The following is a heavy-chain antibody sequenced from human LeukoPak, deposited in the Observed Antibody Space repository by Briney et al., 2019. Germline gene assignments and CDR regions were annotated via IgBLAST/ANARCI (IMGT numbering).Heavy chain of an antibody. J-gene: IGHJ3*02. CDR3: AKDHLPYSSSWYVAFDI. Sequence: GGSLRLSCAASGFTFRSYALSWVRQAPGKGLEWVSGISENGGTTFYADSVKGRFTITRDNSKNTLYVQMNSLRAEDTALYYCAKDHLPYSSSWYVAFDIWGQGTMVTVSS. CDR2: ISENGGTT. D-gene: IGHD6-13*01. CDR1: GFTFRSYA. V-gene: IGHV3-23*01.